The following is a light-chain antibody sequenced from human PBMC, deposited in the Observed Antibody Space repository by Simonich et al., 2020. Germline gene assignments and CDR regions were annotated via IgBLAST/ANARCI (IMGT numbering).Light chain of an antibody. Sequence: EIVLTPSPGTLSLSPGEKATLSCSASQSVSSSYLAWYQQKPCLAPKLLIYDASRRATGIPDRFSGSGSGTDFTLTISRLEPEDFAVYYCQQYGSSPRTFGQGTKVEIK. CDR2: DAS. CDR1: QSVSSSY. V-gene: IGKV3D-20*01. J-gene: IGKJ1*01. CDR3: QQYGSSPRT.